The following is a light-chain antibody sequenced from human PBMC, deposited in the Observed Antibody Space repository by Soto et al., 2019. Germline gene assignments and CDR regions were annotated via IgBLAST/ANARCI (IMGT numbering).Light chain of an antibody. V-gene: IGLV2-14*01. J-gene: IGLJ1*01. Sequence: QSVLTQPASVSGSPGQSITISCTGTSDNVGRFSFVSWYQQHPGKAPKLLIYELTKRPSGISDRFSGSKSGNTASLTISGLQAEDEADYYCSSYETTSRRLFGTGTKV. CDR3: SSYETTSRRL. CDR2: ELT. CDR1: SDNVGRFSF.